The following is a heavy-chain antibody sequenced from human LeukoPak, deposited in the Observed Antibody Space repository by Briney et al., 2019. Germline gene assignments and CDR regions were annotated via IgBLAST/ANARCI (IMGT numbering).Heavy chain of an antibody. V-gene: IGHV4-39*01. CDR1: GASISGGTYY. CDR3: ARRGGSGRAFDY. J-gene: IGHJ4*02. CDR2: IYYTGST. Sequence: SETLSLTCSVSGASISGGTYYWGWIRQPPGKGLEWIGSIYYTGSTYDNPSLKSRVTISVDTSKNQFSLKLSSVTAADTAVYYCARRGGSGRAFDYWGQGTLVTASS. D-gene: IGHD1-26*01.